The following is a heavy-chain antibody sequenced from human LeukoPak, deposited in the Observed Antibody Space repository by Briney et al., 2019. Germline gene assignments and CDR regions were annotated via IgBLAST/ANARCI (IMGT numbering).Heavy chain of an antibody. CDR2: IIPMIDVT. V-gene: IGHV1-69*02. CDR1: GDTFTSHT. J-gene: IGHJ3*02. Sequence: AASVKVSCKASGDTFTSHTFNWVRQAPGQGLEWMGRIIPMIDVTNYAQKFQGRVTMTADKSTSTAYMELSGLRSEDTAVYYCARRLRGAVDAFDIWGQGTLVTVS. D-gene: IGHD4-17*01. CDR3: ARRLRGAVDAFDI.